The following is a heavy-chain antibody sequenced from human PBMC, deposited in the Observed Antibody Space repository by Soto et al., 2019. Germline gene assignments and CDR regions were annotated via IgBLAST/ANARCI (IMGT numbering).Heavy chain of an antibody. CDR1: GFTFSSYG. Sequence: QVQLVESGGGVVQPGRSLRLSCAASGFTFSSYGMHWVRQAPGKGLEWVAVIWYDGSNKYYADSVKGRFTISRDNSKNTRQLQMNSLRAEDTAVYYWARDGGWNYVMEDYGMDVWGQGTTVTVSS. CDR2: IWYDGSNK. V-gene: IGHV3-33*01. CDR3: ARDGGWNYVMEDYGMDV. D-gene: IGHD1-7*01. J-gene: IGHJ6*02.